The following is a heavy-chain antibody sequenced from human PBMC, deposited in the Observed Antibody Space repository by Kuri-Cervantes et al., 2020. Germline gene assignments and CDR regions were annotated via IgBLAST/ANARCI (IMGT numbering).Heavy chain of an antibody. CDR3: ARDLYGDYDVLDNWFDP. V-gene: IGHV1-2*04. J-gene: IGHJ5*02. D-gene: IGHD4-17*01. CDR1: GGTFSSYA. CDR2: INPNSGGT. Sequence: ASVKVSCKASGGTFSSYAISWVRQAPGQGLEWMGWINPNSGGTNYAQKFQGWVTMTRDTSISTAYMGLSRLRSEDTAVYYCARDLYGDYDVLDNWFDPWGQGTLVTVSS.